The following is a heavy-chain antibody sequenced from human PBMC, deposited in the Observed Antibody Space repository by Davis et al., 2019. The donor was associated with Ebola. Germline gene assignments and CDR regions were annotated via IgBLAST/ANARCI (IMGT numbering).Heavy chain of an antibody. D-gene: IGHD5-18*01. CDR3: ASGYSYGPYYFDY. J-gene: IGHJ4*02. Sequence: GESLKISCAASGFTFSSYSMNWVRQAPGKGLEWVSYISSSSSTIYYADSVKGRFTISRDNAKNSLYLQMNSLRDEDTAVYYCASGYSYGPYYFDYWGQGTLSPSPQ. CDR1: GFTFSSYS. CDR2: ISSSSSTI. V-gene: IGHV3-48*02.